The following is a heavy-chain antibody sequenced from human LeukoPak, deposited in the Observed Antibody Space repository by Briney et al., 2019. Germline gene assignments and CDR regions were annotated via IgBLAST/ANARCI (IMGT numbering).Heavy chain of an antibody. CDR1: GGSISSGTYY. CDR2: IYYSGGS. D-gene: IGHD5-24*01. Sequence: SETLSLTCTVSGGSISSGTYYWSWIRQLPGKGLEWIGYIYYSGGSYYNPSLKSRVSISVDTSKNQFSLKLSSVTAADTAVYYCARLQGSWFDSWGQGTLVTASS. CDR3: ARLQGSWFDS. V-gene: IGHV4-31*03. J-gene: IGHJ5*01.